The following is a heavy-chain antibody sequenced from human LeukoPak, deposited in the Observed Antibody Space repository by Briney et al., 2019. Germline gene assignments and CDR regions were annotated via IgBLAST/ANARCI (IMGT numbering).Heavy chain of an antibody. CDR1: GFIFSTYW. V-gene: IGHV3-7*03. CDR2: IKQDGSEK. Sequence: SGGSLRLSCAASGFIFSTYWMSWVRQAPGKGLEWVANIKQDGSEKYYVDSVEGRFTISRDNAKNSLYLQMNSLRAEDTALYYCARDFFYYNSASYYFDYWGQGTLVTVSS. CDR3: ARDFFYYNSASYYFDY. J-gene: IGHJ4*02. D-gene: IGHD3-10*01.